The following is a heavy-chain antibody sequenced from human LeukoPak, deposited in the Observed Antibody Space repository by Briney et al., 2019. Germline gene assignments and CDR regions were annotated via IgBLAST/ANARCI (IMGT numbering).Heavy chain of an antibody. Sequence: GASVRVSCKASGYTFTGYYMHWVRQAPGQGLEWMGIINPSGGSTSYAQKFQGRVTMTRDTSTSTVYMELSSLRSEDTAVYYCARDWGCSSTSCPLDYWGQGTLVTVSS. J-gene: IGHJ4*02. D-gene: IGHD2-2*01. CDR2: INPSGGST. V-gene: IGHV1-46*01. CDR1: GYTFTGYY. CDR3: ARDWGCSSTSCPLDY.